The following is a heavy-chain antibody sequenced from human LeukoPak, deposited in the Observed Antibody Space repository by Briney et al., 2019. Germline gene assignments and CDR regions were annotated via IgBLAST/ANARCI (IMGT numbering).Heavy chain of an antibody. CDR2: INYSGSA. D-gene: IGHD6-13*01. J-gene: IGHJ4*02. V-gene: IGHV4-34*01. CDR3: ARGRIAAV. CDR1: SGSFRGYY. Sequence: SETLSLTCAVYSGSFRGYYWSWIRQPPGKGLEWIGKINYSGSADYNPSLKSRVTISLDTSKTQFSLQLSSVTAADTAVYYCARGRIAAVWGQGTLVTVSS.